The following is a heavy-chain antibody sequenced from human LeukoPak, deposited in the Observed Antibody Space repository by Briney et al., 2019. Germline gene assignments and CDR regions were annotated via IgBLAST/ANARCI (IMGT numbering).Heavy chain of an antibody. Sequence: PSETLSLTCSVSGGSISSSSYYWGWLRQPPGTGLDWIGSIYYSGSTYYNSSLKSRLIISIDTSKNQFSLKLSSVTTADTAVYFCASLHYYGSGTFPDHWGQGTLVTVSS. CDR3: ASLHYYGSGTFPDH. CDR2: IYYSGST. D-gene: IGHD3-10*01. CDR1: GGSISSSSYY. J-gene: IGHJ4*02. V-gene: IGHV4-39*07.